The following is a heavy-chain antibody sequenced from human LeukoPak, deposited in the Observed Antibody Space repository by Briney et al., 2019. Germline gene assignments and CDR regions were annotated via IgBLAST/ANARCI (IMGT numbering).Heavy chain of an antibody. J-gene: IGHJ4*02. D-gene: IGHD4-17*01. CDR1: GGSFSGYY. V-gene: IGHV4-34*01. CDR3: ANYGARDFDY. CDR2: INHSGST. Sequence: SETLSLTCAVYGGSFSGYYWSWIRQPPGKGLEWIGEINHSGSTNYNPSLKSRVTISVDTSKNQFSLKPSSVTAADTAVYYCANYGARDFDYWGQGTLVTVSS.